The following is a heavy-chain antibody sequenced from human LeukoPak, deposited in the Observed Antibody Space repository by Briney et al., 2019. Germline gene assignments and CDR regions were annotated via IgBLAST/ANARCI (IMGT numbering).Heavy chain of an antibody. Sequence: PSETLSLTCSVSGYSISSGYYWGWIRQPPGKGLEWIGSIYHSGNTYYKPSLKSRLTMSVDTSKNQLSLNLSSVTAADTAVYYCARADYSSSWSHEYFYMDVWGKGTTVTVSS. J-gene: IGHJ6*03. CDR1: GYSISSGYY. CDR3: ARADYSSSWSHEYFYMDV. V-gene: IGHV4-38-2*02. CDR2: IYHSGNT. D-gene: IGHD6-13*01.